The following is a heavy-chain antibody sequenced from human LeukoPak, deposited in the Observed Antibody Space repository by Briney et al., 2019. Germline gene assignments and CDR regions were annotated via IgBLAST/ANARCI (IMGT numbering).Heavy chain of an antibody. J-gene: IGHJ3*02. Sequence: GGSLRLSCAASGFTFSSYSMNWVRQAPGKGLEWVSYISSSSSTIYYADSVKGRFTISRDNAKNSLYLQMNSLRAEDTAVYYCARDERADYGDYEGAFDIWGQGTMVTVSS. CDR2: ISSSSSTI. D-gene: IGHD4-17*01. CDR3: ARDERADYGDYEGAFDI. CDR1: GFTFSSYS. V-gene: IGHV3-48*01.